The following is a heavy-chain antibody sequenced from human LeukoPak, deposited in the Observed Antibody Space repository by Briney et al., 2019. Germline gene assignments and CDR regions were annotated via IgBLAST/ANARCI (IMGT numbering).Heavy chain of an antibody. V-gene: IGHV4-59*01. J-gene: IGHJ4*02. CDR3: ARGGYYYGSGSSDLSY. Sequence: SETLSLTCTVSGGSISRYYWSWIRQPPGKGLEWIGYIYYSGSTNYNPSLKSRVTISVDTSKNQFSLKLSSVTAADTAVYYCARGGYYYGSGSSDLSYWGQGALVTVSS. D-gene: IGHD3-10*01. CDR1: GGSISRYY. CDR2: IYYSGST.